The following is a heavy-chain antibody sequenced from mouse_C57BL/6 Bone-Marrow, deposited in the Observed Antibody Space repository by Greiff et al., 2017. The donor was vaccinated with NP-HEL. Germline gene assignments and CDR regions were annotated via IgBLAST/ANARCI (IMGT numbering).Heavy chain of an antibody. CDR1: GYTFTSYG. Sequence: QVQLQQSGAELARPGASVKLSCKASGYTFTSYGISWVKQRTGQGLEWIGEIYPRSGNTYYNEKFKGKATLTADKSSSTAYMELRSLTSEDSAVYFCARGDYGSSPWYFDVWGTGTTVTVSS. CDR2: IYPRSGNT. CDR3: ARGDYGSSPWYFDV. V-gene: IGHV1-81*01. D-gene: IGHD1-1*01. J-gene: IGHJ1*03.